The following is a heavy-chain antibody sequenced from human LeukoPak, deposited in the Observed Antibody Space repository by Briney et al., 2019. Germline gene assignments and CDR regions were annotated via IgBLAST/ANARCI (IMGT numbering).Heavy chain of an antibody. CDR1: GFTFSNYA. CDR3: AKDGHYDSSGFTLQY. D-gene: IGHD3-22*01. CDR2: ISSSGAIT. J-gene: IGHJ1*01. Sequence: GGSLRLSCAASGFTFSNYAITWVRQAPGKGLEWVSTISSSGAITYYADSVRGRFTISRDNSKNTLYLQMNSLRAEDTAVYYCAKDGHYDSSGFTLQYWGQGTLVTVSS. V-gene: IGHV3-23*01.